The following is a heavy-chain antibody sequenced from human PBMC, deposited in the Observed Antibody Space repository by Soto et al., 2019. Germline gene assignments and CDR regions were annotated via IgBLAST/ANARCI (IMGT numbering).Heavy chain of an antibody. CDR1: GYTFTGYY. Sequence: GASVKVSCKASGYTFTGYYMHWVRQAPGQGLEWMGWINPNSGGTNYAQKFQGWVTMTRDTSISTAYMELSRLRSDDTAVYYCARDTGIYSCYEKPRGYYYYGMDVWGQGTTVTVSS. V-gene: IGHV1-2*04. J-gene: IGHJ6*02. CDR2: INPNSGGT. CDR3: ARDTGIYSCYEKPRGYYYYGMDV. D-gene: IGHD5-12*01.